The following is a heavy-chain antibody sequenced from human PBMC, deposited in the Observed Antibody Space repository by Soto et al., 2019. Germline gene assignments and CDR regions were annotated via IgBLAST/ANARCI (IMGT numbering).Heavy chain of an antibody. CDR3: ARVGGVPSSSPGVAY. CDR1: GGSFSGYY. V-gene: IGHV4-34*01. CDR2: INHSGST. Sequence: PSETLSLTCAVYGGSFSGYYWTWIRQPPGTGLEWIGEINHSGSTNYNPSLKSRVTVSVDMSKNQFSLRLTSVTAIDTAVYYCARVGGVPSSSPGVAYWGQGILVTVSS. D-gene: IGHD6-13*01. J-gene: IGHJ4*02.